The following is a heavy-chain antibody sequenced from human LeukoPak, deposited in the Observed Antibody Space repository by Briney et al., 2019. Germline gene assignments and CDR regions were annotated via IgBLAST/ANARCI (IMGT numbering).Heavy chain of an antibody. J-gene: IGHJ4*02. CDR3: ARDAHIVDSSGYYAHY. CDR2: IIPIFGTA. V-gene: IGHV1-69*13. CDR1: GGTFSSYA. Sequence: ASVKVSCKASGGTFSSYAISWVRQAPGQGLEWMGGIIPIFGTANYAQKFQGRVTITADESTSTAYMELSSLRSEDTAVYYCARDAHIVDSSGYYAHYWGQGTLVTVSS. D-gene: IGHD3-22*01.